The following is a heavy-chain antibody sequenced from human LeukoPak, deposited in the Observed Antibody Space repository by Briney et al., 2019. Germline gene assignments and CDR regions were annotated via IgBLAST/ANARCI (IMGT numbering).Heavy chain of an antibody. Sequence: GGSLRLSCAASGFTFSSYAMSWVRQAPGKGLEWVSAMSSSDDGRYYAASVRGRFTISRDTSRSTLYLQMSSLSAEDAAVYYCAKAPVTSCRGAFCYPFDYWGQGTLVTVSS. CDR3: AKAPVTSCRGAFCYPFDY. CDR1: GFTFSSYA. V-gene: IGHV3-23*01. J-gene: IGHJ4*02. CDR2: MSSSDDGR. D-gene: IGHD2-15*01.